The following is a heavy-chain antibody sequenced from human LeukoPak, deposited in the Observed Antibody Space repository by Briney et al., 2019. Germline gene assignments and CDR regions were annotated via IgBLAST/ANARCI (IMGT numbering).Heavy chain of an antibody. J-gene: IGHJ4*02. V-gene: IGHV1-8*03. CDR2: MNPNSGNT. Sequence: ASVKVSCKASGYTFTSYDINWVRQAAGQGLEWMGWMNPNSGNTGYAQKFQGRVTITRNTSISTAYMELSSLRSEDTAVYYCARAPAVGDFDYWGQGTLVTVSS. CDR3: ARAPAVGDFDY. D-gene: IGHD3-16*01. CDR1: GYTFTSYD.